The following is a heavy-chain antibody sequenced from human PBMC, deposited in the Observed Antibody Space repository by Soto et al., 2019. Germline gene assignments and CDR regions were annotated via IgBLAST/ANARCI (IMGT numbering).Heavy chain of an antibody. V-gene: IGHV1-69*13. D-gene: IGHD6-19*01. CDR1: GGTFSSYA. CDR2: IIPIFGTA. Sequence: GASVKVSCKASGGTFSSYAISWVRQAPGQGLEWMGGIIPIFGTANYAQKFQGRVTITADESTSTAYMELSSLRSEDTAVYYCARSLSPGYSSGWAEFDYWGQGTLVTVSS. CDR3: ARSLSPGYSSGWAEFDY. J-gene: IGHJ4*02.